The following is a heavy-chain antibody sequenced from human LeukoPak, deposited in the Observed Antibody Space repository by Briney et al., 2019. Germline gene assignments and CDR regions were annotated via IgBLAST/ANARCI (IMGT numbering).Heavy chain of an antibody. D-gene: IGHD5-18*01. V-gene: IGHV3-30*18. Sequence: GRSLRLSCAASGFTFSSYGMHWVRQAPGKGLEWVAVISYDGSNKYYADSVKGRFTISRDNSKNTLYLQMNSLRAEDTAVYYCAKDRGTDGYSYGFGDYWGQGTLVTVSS. CDR2: ISYDGSNK. CDR3: AKDRGTDGYSYGFGDY. CDR1: GFTFSSYG. J-gene: IGHJ4*02.